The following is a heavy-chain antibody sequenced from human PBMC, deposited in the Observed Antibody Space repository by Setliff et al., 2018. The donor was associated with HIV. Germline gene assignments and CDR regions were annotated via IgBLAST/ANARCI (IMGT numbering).Heavy chain of an antibody. Sequence: GGSLRLSCAASGFTFSNYAMNWVRQAPGKGLEWVSTIGTSASRSYYADSVKGRFTISRDNSKNTLYLQMNSLRVEDTAIYYCVKDTLIGWNDPDLFAFDIWGQGTMVTVSS. D-gene: IGHD1-1*01. CDR3: VKDTLIGWNDPDLFAFDI. J-gene: IGHJ3*02. CDR1: GFTFSNYA. V-gene: IGHV3-23*01. CDR2: IGTSASRS.